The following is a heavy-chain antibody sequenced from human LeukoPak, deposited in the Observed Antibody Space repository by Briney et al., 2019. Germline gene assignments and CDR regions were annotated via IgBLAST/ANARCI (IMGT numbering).Heavy chain of an antibody. D-gene: IGHD3-3*01. CDR3: ASKDQNDFWSPFDY. CDR2: ISSGGTTI. V-gene: IGHV3-48*04. CDR1: GFTFSTYS. Sequence: HPWGSLPLSCAASGFTFSTYSMNWVRPAPGKGREWVSYISSGGTTIYYADSVKGRFTMSRDNAKNSLYLQMNSLRAEDTGVYYCASKDQNDFWSPFDYWGQGTLVTVSS. J-gene: IGHJ4*02.